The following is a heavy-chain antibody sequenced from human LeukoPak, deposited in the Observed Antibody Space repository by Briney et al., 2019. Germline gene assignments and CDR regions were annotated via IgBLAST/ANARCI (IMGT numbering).Heavy chain of an antibody. J-gene: IGHJ4*02. Sequence: WETLSLPCAVYGGSFSGYYWSWIRQTPGKGLEWIGEINHSGSAKYKPSLKSRVTISVTLSKNQFSLDLSSVTAADTGVYYCARGQPPYSAGSTYYAGGFYYYDNWGQRTLVTVSS. CDR2: INHSGSA. CDR1: GGSFSGYY. V-gene: IGHV4-34*01. D-gene: IGHD1-7*01. CDR3: ARGQPPYSAGSTYYAGGFYYYDN.